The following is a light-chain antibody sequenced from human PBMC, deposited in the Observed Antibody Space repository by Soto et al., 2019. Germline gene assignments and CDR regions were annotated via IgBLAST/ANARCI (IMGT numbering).Light chain of an antibody. J-gene: IGKJ4*01. V-gene: IGKV3-15*01. CDR1: KSISSN. CDR3: QQFNNWPRVT. Sequence: EFVLTQSPGTLSLSPGERATLSCRSGKSISSNLAWYQLKPGQAPRLLIYGASTRAAGIPARFSGSGSGTEFTLTISSLQSEDFAVYYCQQFNNWPRVTFGGGTKVDIK. CDR2: GAS.